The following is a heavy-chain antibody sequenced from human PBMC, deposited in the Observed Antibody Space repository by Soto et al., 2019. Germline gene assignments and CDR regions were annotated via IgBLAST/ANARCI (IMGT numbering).Heavy chain of an antibody. Sequence: SETLSLTCTVSGGSISSYYWSWIRQPPGKGLEWIGYIYYSGSTNYNPSLKSRVTISVDTSKNQFSLKLSSVTAADTAVYYCARDNYDSSGYYYVNWFDPWGQGTLVTVSS. CDR3: ARDNYDSSGYYYVNWFDP. V-gene: IGHV4-59*01. J-gene: IGHJ5*02. CDR1: GGSISSYY. CDR2: IYYSGST. D-gene: IGHD3-22*01.